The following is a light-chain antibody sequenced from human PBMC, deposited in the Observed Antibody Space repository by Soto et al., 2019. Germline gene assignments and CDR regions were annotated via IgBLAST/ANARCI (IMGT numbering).Light chain of an antibody. CDR1: NIGSKS. J-gene: IGLJ3*02. CDR2: ENS. Sequence: SYELTQSPSVSVAPGQTARITCGGNNIGSKSVHWYQQKPGQAPVLVVFENSDRPSGIPERFTGSKSGNTATLTIRRVEGGDEADYFCQVWDSSSDHLVVFGGGTKLTVL. CDR3: QVWDSSSDHLVV. V-gene: IGLV3-21*02.